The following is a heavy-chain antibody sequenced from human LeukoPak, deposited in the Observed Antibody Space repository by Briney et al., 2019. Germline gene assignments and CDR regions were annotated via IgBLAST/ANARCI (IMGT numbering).Heavy chain of an antibody. V-gene: IGHV3-15*01. CDR3: TTDRDWGNAFDI. D-gene: IGHD7-27*01. J-gene: IGHJ3*02. CDR2: IKSKTDGGTT. CDR1: GFTFSNAW. Sequence: GGSLRPSCAASGFTFSNAWMSWVRQAPGKGLEWVGRIKSKTDGGTTDYAAPVKGRFTISRDDSKNTLYLQMNSLKTEDTAVYYCTTDRDWGNAFDIWGQGTMVTVSS.